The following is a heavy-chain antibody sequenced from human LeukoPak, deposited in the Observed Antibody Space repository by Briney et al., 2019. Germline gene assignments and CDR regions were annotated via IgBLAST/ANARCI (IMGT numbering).Heavy chain of an antibody. Sequence: GGSLRLSCPASGFTVSSNYMSWVRQAPGKGLEWVSVIYSGGSTYYADSVKGRFTISRDNSKNKLYLQMNSLRAEDTAVYYCARDLLGLLGNAFDSWSQGRMVTVSS. J-gene: IGHJ3*02. V-gene: IGHV3-53*01. D-gene: IGHD7-27*01. CDR3: ARDLLGLLGNAFDS. CDR2: IYSGGST. CDR1: GFTVSSNY.